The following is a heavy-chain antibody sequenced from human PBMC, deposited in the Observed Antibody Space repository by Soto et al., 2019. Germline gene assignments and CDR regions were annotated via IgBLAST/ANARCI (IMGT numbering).Heavy chain of an antibody. CDR1: GFTVSSNY. J-gene: IGHJ6*02. CDR3: AREAYGALGGMDV. D-gene: IGHD4-17*01. Sequence: EVQLVESGGGLIQPGGSLRLSCAASGFTVSSNYMSWIRQAQGKGLEWVSVIYSGGSTYYADSVKGRFTISRDNSKNTLYLQMNSLRAEDTAVYYCAREAYGALGGMDVWGQGTTVTVSS. V-gene: IGHV3-53*01. CDR2: IYSGGST.